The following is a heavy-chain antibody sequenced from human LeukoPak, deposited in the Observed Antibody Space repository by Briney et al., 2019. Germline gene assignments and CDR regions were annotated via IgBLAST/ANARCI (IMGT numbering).Heavy chain of an antibody. Sequence: ASVKVACKASGYTFTSYDINWVRQATGQGLEWMGWMNPNSGNTGYAQKFQGRVTMTRNTSINTAYMELSSLRSEDTAVYYCAKDAPSSGFDPWGQGTLVTVSS. CDR3: AKDAPSSGFDP. CDR2: MNPNSGNT. CDR1: GYTFTSYD. J-gene: IGHJ5*02. V-gene: IGHV1-8*01.